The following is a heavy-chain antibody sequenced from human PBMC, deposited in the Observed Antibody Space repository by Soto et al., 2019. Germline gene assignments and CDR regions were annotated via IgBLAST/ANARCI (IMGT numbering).Heavy chain of an antibody. CDR2: INQDGNKK. CDR1: GLTFSNYW. D-gene: IGHD2-8*02. V-gene: IGHV3-7*05. CDR3: ARDRGSGRY. Sequence: EVHLVESGGDLVQPGGSLRLSCVTSGLTFSNYWLSWVRQAPGKGLEWVANINQDGNKKYYVDSVKGRFTISRDNAKNSLYLQMNSLKAEDTAIYYCARDRGSGRYWCQGTLVTVSS. J-gene: IGHJ4*02.